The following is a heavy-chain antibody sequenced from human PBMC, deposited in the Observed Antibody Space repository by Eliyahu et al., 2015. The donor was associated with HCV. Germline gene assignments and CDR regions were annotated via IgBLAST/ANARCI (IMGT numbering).Heavy chain of an antibody. D-gene: IGHD6-13*01. CDR2: IHYSGST. CDR1: GGSLRSSNYY. CDR3: ASVAASGVLYYYGMDV. V-gene: IGHV4-39*01. Sequence: QLQLQESGPGLVKPSETLSLTCTVSGGSLRSSNYYWGWIRQPPGKGLEWIGSIHYSGSTYYNPSLKSRVTISVDTSKNQFSLKVNSVTAADTAVYYCASVAASGVLYYYGMDVWGQGTTVTVSS. J-gene: IGHJ6*02.